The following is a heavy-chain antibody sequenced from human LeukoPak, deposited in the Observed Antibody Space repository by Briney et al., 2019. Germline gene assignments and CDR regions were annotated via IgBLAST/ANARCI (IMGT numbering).Heavy chain of an antibody. Sequence: GGSLRLSCAASGFTFSTYWMHWVRQAPGKGLVWASRIKSDGSTNYADSVKGRFTISRDNAKNTLSLQMNSLRPEDTGVYYCARAPSEIGGYYPEYFRHWGQGTLVTVSS. CDR2: IKSDGST. J-gene: IGHJ1*01. D-gene: IGHD3-3*01. V-gene: IGHV3-74*01. CDR1: GFTFSTYW. CDR3: ARAPSEIGGYYPEYFRH.